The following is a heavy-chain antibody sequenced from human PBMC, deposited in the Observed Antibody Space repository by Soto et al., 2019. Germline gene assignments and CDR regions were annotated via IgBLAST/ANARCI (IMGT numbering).Heavy chain of an antibody. D-gene: IGHD2-15*01. V-gene: IGHV3-23*01. CDR3: AKDQDSSLRPHGFDY. Sequence: EVQLLESGGGLVQPGGSLRLSCAASGFTFSSYAMSWVRQAPGKGLDWVSAISGSGGSTYYADSVKGRFTISRDNSKNTLYLQMNSLRAEDTAVYYCAKDQDSSLRPHGFDYWGQGTLVTVSS. CDR1: GFTFSSYA. J-gene: IGHJ4*02. CDR2: ISGSGGST.